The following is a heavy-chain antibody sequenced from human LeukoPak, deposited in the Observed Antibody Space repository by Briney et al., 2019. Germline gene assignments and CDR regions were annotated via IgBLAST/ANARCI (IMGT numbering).Heavy chain of an antibody. CDR3: ARGDQRYYYDSSGYYSY. V-gene: IGHV1-2*06. CDR1: GYTFTGYY. D-gene: IGHD3-22*01. CDR2: INPNSGGT. Sequence: ASVKVSCKASGYTFTGYYMHWVRQAPGQGLEWMGRINPNSGGTNYAQKFQGRVTMTRDTSISTAYMELSRLRSDDTAVYYCARGDQRYYYDSSGYYSYWSQGTLVTVSS. J-gene: IGHJ4*02.